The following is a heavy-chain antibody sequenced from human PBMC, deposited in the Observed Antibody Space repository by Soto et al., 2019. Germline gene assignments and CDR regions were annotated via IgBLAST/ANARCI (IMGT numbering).Heavy chain of an antibody. Sequence: SETLSLTCTVSGGSISSYYWSWIRQPPGKGLEWIGYIYYSGSTNYNPSLKSRVTISVDTSKNQFSLKLSSVTAADTAVYYCGRDLESFDGTSWKNWFDPWGHGTLVTVSS. CDR1: GGSISSYY. D-gene: IGHD2-2*01. J-gene: IGHJ5*02. CDR3: GRDLESFDGTSWKNWFDP. CDR2: IYYSGST. V-gene: IGHV4-59*01.